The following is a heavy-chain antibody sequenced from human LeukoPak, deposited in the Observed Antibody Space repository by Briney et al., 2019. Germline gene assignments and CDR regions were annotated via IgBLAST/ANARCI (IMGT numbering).Heavy chain of an antibody. D-gene: IGHD1-26*01. V-gene: IGHV4-59*01. J-gene: IGHJ3*02. CDR1: GGSITNYY. CDR2: IYYSGST. Sequence: SETLSLTCTVSGGSITNYYWSWIRQPPGKGLEWIGYIYYSGSTKYKSSLKSRVTISVDTSKKQFSLKLSSVTAADTAFYYCARYIVSYPHDAFDIWGQGTMVTVSS. CDR3: ARYIVSYPHDAFDI.